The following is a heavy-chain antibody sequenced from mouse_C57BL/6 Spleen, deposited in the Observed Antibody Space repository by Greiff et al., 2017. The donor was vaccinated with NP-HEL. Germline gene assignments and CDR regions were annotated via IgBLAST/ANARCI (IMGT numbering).Heavy chain of an antibody. Sequence: QVHVKQSGAELVKPGASVKLSCKASGYTFTSYWMHWVKQRPGQGLEWIGMIHPNSGSTNYNEKFKSKATLTVDKSSSTAYMQLSSLTSEDSAVYYCARDYDYDGGFDYWGQGTTLTVSS. CDR2: IHPNSGST. V-gene: IGHV1-64*01. CDR1: GYTFTSYW. D-gene: IGHD2-4*01. J-gene: IGHJ2*01. CDR3: ARDYDYDGGFDY.